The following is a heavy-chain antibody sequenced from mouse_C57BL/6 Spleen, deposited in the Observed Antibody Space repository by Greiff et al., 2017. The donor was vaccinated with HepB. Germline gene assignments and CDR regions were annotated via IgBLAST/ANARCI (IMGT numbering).Heavy chain of an antibody. CDR3: ARDGSSPLAY. CDR2: INPNNGGT. V-gene: IGHV1-26*01. J-gene: IGHJ3*01. Sequence: VHVKQSGPELVKPGASVKISCKASGYTFTDYYMNWVKQSHGKSLEWIGDINPNNGGTSYNQKFKGKATLTVDKSSSTAYMELRSLTSEDSAVYYGARDGSSPLAYWGQGTLVTVSA. D-gene: IGHD1-1*01. CDR1: GYTFTDYY.